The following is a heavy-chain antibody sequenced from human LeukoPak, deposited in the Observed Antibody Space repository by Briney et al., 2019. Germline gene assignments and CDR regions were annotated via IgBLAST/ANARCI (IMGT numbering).Heavy chain of an antibody. V-gene: IGHV3-74*01. CDR3: ARDRPHNWFDP. Sequence: RGCLRLSCAPSRNALCNNRMHWVRHAPRGGGWWVSWINKDGSYAVYADSVRARFTISRDNAKNTLYLQMNSLRPEDTAVYYCARDRPHNWFDPWGQGTLVTVSS. J-gene: IGHJ5*02. CDR1: RNALCNNR. CDR2: INKDGSYA.